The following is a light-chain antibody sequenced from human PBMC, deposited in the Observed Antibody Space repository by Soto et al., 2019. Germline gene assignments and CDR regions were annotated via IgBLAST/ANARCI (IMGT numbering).Light chain of an antibody. J-gene: IGKJ3*01. Sequence: EIVMTQSPATLSVSLGERATLSCRASQSVSTNLAWYQQKPGQAPRLLIYGASARATGFPARFSGSGSGTEFTLTISSLQSEDFALYYCQQYNNWPFTFGPGTKWISN. CDR2: GAS. V-gene: IGKV3-15*01. CDR1: QSVSTN. CDR3: QQYNNWPFT.